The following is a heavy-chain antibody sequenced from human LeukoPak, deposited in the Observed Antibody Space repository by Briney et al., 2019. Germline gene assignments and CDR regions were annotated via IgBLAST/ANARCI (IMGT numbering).Heavy chain of an antibody. CDR2: IIPIFGTA. J-gene: IGHJ6*02. D-gene: IGHD2-2*01. CDR1: GGTISSYA. V-gene: IGHV1-69*05. Sequence: GASVKVSCKASGGTISSYAISWVRQAPGQGLEWMGGIIPIFGTANYAQKFQGRVTITTDESTSTAYMELSSLRSDDTAVYYCARDCSSTSCSLYGMDVWGQGTTVTVSS. CDR3: ARDCSSTSCSLYGMDV.